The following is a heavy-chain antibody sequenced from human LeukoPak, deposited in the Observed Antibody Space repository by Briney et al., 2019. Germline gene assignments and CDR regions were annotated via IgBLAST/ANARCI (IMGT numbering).Heavy chain of an antibody. CDR2: IYHTEST. CDR1: GGSISSGGYS. Sequence: SETLSLTCTVSGGSISSGGYSWNWIRQPPGKGLEWIGYIYHTESTYYHPSLKSRVTISVDISKNQFSLNLNSVTTADTAVYYCARGFMIPLGGGFDFWGQGILVTVSS. CDR3: ARGFMIPLGGGFDF. J-gene: IGHJ4*02. D-gene: IGHD3-16*01. V-gene: IGHV4-30-2*01.